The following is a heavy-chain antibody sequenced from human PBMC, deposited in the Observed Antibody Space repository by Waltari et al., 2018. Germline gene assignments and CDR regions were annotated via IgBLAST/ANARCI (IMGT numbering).Heavy chain of an antibody. V-gene: IGHV3-23*01. CDR2: ISGSGGST. J-gene: IGHJ4*02. CDR3: AKGAYGSGSDYFDY. D-gene: IGHD3-10*01. Sequence: QAPGKGLEWVSAISGSGGSTYYADSVKGRFTISRDNSKNTLYLQMNSLRAEDTAVYYCAKGAYGSGSDYFDYWGQGTLVTVSS.